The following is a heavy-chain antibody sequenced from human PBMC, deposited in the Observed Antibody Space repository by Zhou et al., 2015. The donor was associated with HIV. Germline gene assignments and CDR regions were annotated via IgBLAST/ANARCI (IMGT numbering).Heavy chain of an antibody. D-gene: IGHD5-12*01. Sequence: QVQLVQSGAEVKKPGSSVKVSCKASGGTFSSYAISWVRQAPGQGLEWMGGIIPIFGTANYAQKFQGRVTITADESTSTAYMELSSLRSEDTAVYYCAREGRPRPRGYSGYAAQWYYYYYYGMDVWGQGTTVTVSS. CDR3: AREGRPRPRGYSGYAAQWYYYYYYGMDV. J-gene: IGHJ6*02. V-gene: IGHV1-69*01. CDR2: IIPIFGTA. CDR1: GGTFSSYA.